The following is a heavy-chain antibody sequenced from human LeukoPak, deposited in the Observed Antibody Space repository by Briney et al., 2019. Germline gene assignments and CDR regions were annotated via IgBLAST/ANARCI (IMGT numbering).Heavy chain of an antibody. Sequence: SETLSLTCTVSGYSISSGYSWGWIRQPPGKGLEWIGSIYHSGSTYYNPSLKSRGTISVDTSKNQFSLKLSSVTAADTAVYYCARDLDYYDSSGYYYNSAFDIWGKGTMVTVSS. CDR2: IYHSGST. J-gene: IGHJ3*02. V-gene: IGHV4-38-2*02. CDR1: GYSISSGYS. CDR3: ARDLDYYDSSGYYYNSAFDI. D-gene: IGHD3-22*01.